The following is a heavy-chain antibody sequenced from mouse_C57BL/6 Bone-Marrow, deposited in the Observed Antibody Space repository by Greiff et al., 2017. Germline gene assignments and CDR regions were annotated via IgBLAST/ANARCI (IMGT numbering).Heavy chain of an antibody. CDR3: ARRYYYRYWYFDV. D-gene: IGHD1-1*01. V-gene: IGHV1-9*01. Sequence: QVQLQQSGAELMKPGASVKLSCKATGYTFTGYWIEWVKQRPGHGLEWIGEILPGSGSTNYTEKFQGKATFTADTSSNTAYLQLSSLTTEDSAIYYCARRYYYRYWYFDVWGTGTTVTVSS. J-gene: IGHJ1*03. CDR2: ILPGSGST. CDR1: GYTFTGYW.